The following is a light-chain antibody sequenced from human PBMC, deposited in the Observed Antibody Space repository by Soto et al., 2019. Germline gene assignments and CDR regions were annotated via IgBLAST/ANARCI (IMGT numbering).Light chain of an antibody. J-gene: IGLJ1*01. CDR2: EGT. CDR1: SSDVWTYNL. V-gene: IGLV2-23*03. Sequence: QSVLTQPASVSGSPGQSITISCTGPSSDVWTYNLVSWYQQHPDKAPKVILYEGTKRPSGVSPRFSGSQSGNTASLTISGLQAEDEAVYFCYSCAGTNTFSYGFGPGSKVTVL. CDR3: YSCAGTNTFSYG.